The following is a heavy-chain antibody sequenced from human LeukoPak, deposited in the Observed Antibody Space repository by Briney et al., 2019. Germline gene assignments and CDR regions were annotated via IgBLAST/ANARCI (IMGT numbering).Heavy chain of an antibody. CDR1: GFTFSSYA. V-gene: IGHV3-7*01. CDR2: IKQDGSDK. Sequence: SGGSLRLSCAASGFTFSSYAMSWVRQAPGKGLEWVANIKQDGSDKYYVGSVKGRFTISRDNAKNSLYLQMNSLRAGDTAVYYCASDGDYGYWGQGTLVTVSS. J-gene: IGHJ4*02. D-gene: IGHD4-17*01. CDR3: ASDGDYGY.